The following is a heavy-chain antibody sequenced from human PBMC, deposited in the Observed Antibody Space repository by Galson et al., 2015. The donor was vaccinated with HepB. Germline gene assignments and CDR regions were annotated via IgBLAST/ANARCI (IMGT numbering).Heavy chain of an antibody. CDR3: TRLGDLSGYSSL. CDR1: GVTFSGSA. D-gene: IGHD6-13*01. J-gene: IGHJ4*02. V-gene: IGHV3-73*01. CDR2: IRRTANSSAT. Sequence: ALRISCAASGVTFSGSAMHWVRHAPGRGLEWVGRIRRTANSSATAHAASLKGRFTISRDDSKNTAYMQMNSLKTEDTAVHYCTRLGDLSGYSSLWGQGTLVTVSS.